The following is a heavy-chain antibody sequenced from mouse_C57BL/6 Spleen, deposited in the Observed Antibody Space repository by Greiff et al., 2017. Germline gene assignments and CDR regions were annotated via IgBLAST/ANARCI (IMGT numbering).Heavy chain of an antibody. CDR1: GYAFTNYL. J-gene: IGHJ4*01. D-gene: IGHD2-3*01. CDR2: INPGSGGT. V-gene: IGHV1-54*01. Sequence: VQLQESGAELVRPGTSVKVSCKASGYAFTNYLIEWVKQRPGQGLEWIGVINPGSGGTNYNEKFKGKATLTADKSSSTAYMQLSSLTSEDSAVYFCARSGYSYYAMDYWGQGTSVTVSS. CDR3: ARSGYSYYAMDY.